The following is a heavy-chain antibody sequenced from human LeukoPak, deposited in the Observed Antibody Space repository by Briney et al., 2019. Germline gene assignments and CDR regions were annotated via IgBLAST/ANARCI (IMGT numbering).Heavy chain of an antibody. CDR2: FIPAGDR. V-gene: IGHV3-13*04. CDR3: VRGGVWGLSSNWLES. D-gene: IGHD7-27*01. CDR1: GFTFSSHD. J-gene: IGHJ5*01. Sequence: GGSLRLSCAASGFTFSSHDMHWVRQAAGKGLEWVSGFIPAGDRYYAESVKGRFTISRENAKSSLYLQVNSLRVGDTAVYYCVRGGVWGLSSNWLESWGQGILVTVSS.